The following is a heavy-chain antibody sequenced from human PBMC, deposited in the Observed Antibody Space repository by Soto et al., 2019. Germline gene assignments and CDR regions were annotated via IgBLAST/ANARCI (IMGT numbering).Heavy chain of an antibody. J-gene: IGHJ6*02. CDR2: IYHSGST. D-gene: IGHD1-26*01. CDR1: GGSISSSNW. Sequence: QVQLQESGPGLVKPSGTLSLTCAVSGGSISSSNWWSWVRQPPGKGLEWIGEIYHSGSTNYNPSLKCRVAISVDTAKNQFALKRSSVTAADTAVYYCARVSGSYYYGMDVWGQGTTVTVSS. CDR3: ARVSGSYYYGMDV. V-gene: IGHV4-4*02.